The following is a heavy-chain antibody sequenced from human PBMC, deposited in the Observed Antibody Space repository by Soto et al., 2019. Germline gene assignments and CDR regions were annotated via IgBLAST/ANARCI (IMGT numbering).Heavy chain of an antibody. V-gene: IGHV4-59*01. CDR2: IYYSGST. J-gene: IGHJ5*02. CDR1: GASISNYY. Sequence: PXESLSLACPVSGASISNYYWNWIRQPPGEGLEWIGRIYYSGSTVYNPSLKGRLTVSLDTSKHQLSLKLSYVNAADTAVYYCAGRKEEALTASEGNWFDPWGQGTLVTVPQ. D-gene: IGHD2-21*02. CDR3: AGRKEEALTASEGNWFDP.